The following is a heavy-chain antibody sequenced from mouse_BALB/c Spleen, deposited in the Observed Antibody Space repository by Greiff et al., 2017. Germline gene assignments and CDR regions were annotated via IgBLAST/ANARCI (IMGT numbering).Heavy chain of an antibody. CDR1: GYTFTSYV. D-gene: IGHD1-1*01. Sequence: VQLKESGPELVKPGASVKMSCKASGYTFTSYVMHWVKQKPGQGLEWIGYINPYNDGTKYNEKFKGKATLTSDKSSSTAYMELSSLTSEDSAVYYCYGTLYAMDYWGQGTSVTVSS. CDR3: YGTLYAMDY. J-gene: IGHJ4*01. CDR2: INPYNDGT. V-gene: IGHV1-14*01.